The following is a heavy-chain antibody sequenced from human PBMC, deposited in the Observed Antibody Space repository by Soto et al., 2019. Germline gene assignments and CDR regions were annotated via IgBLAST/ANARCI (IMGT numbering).Heavy chain of an antibody. J-gene: IGHJ4*02. D-gene: IGHD3-10*01. CDR1: GFTFSGGW. CDR2: INGDGSGT. V-gene: IGHV3-74*01. CDR3: ARGIFGSGTANDY. Sequence: EVQLVESGGGLVQPGGSLRLSCAASGFTFSGGWMNWVGQAPGRGLVWVSRINGDGSGTSYADFVKGRFTISRDDAKNTLFLQMNGLRAEDTAVYYCARGIFGSGTANDYWGQGTLVTVSS.